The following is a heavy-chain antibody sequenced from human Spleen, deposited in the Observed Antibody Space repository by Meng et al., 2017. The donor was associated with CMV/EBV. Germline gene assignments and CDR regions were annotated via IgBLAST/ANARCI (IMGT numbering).Heavy chain of an antibody. Sequence: ASVKVSCKASGYSFTGYHIHWVRQAPGQGLEWMGWIDPTSGGTSSAQKFQARVTMTKDKSISTAYLELSWLRSGDKAVYFCATNVFHCGCNFFSYFDSWGQGTLVTAPQ. CDR1: GYSFTGYH. CDR3: ATNVFHCGCNFFSYFDS. CDR2: IDPTSGGT. V-gene: IGHV1-2*02. J-gene: IGHJ4*02. D-gene: IGHD2-21*01.